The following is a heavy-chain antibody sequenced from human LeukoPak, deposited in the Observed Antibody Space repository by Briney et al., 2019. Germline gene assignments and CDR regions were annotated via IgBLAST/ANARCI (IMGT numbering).Heavy chain of an antibody. D-gene: IGHD2-15*01. CDR2: IYSGGST. Sequence: GGSLRLSCAASGFTFGSYAMSWVRQAPGKGLEWVSIIYSGGSTYYADSVKGRFTISRDNSRNTLNLQINSLRAEDTAVYYCGRFRCGGGSCYADYWGQGTLVTVSS. V-gene: IGHV3-53*01. CDR1: GFTFGSYA. CDR3: GRFRCGGGSCYADY. J-gene: IGHJ4*02.